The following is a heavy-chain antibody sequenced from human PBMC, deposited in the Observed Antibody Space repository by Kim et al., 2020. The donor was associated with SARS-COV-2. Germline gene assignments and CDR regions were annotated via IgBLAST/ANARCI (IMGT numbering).Heavy chain of an antibody. CDR3: AKWGFGSGKMEY. CDR2: VSDSGVNT. Sequence: GGSLRLSCAASGFTFDNYAMTWVRQAPGKGLEWVSGVSDSGVNTYYADSVQGRFTVSRDNSKNTLYLQMNSLRAGDTAVYYCAKWGFGSGKMEYWGQGTLVTVSS. D-gene: IGHD3-10*01. CDR1: GFTFDNYA. V-gene: IGHV3-23*01. J-gene: IGHJ4*02.